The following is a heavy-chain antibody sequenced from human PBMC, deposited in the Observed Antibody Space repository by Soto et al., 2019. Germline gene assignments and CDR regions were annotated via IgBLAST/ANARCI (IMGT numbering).Heavy chain of an antibody. CDR1: GFTFNSYS. Sequence: EVQLVESGGGLVKPGGSLRLSCAASGFTFNSYSMNWVRQAPGKGLEWVSSISHSSHYIYYADSMKDRFTIARDNAKNSLYLQMNSLRAEDTAVYYCAREEMYSSSWYPDYWGQGTLVTVSS. V-gene: IGHV3-21*01. CDR3: AREEMYSSSWYPDY. CDR2: ISHSSHYI. D-gene: IGHD6-13*01. J-gene: IGHJ4*02.